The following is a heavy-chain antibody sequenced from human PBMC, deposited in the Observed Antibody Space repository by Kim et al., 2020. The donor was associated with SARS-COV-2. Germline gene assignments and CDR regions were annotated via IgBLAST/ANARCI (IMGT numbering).Heavy chain of an antibody. CDR2: GRAT. Sequence: GRATYYADSVRGRFTISRDNSKNTLSLQMNSLRAEDTALYYCAKTGQLDYWGQGTLVTVSS. V-gene: IGHV3-23*01. D-gene: IGHD6-13*01. J-gene: IGHJ4*02. CDR3: AKTGQLDY.